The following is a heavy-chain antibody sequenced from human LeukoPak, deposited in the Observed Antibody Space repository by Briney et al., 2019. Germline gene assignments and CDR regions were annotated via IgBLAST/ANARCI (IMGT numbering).Heavy chain of an antibody. Sequence: GGSLRLSCVGSGFTFRSHAMSWVRQAPEKGLEFVSGIYENGGTTYYADSVKGRFSISRDNSKNTLYLQMNSLRAEDTAVYYCAKGGYSYAVNWWGQGTLVTVSS. J-gene: IGHJ4*02. CDR3: AKGGYSYAVNW. CDR2: IYENGGTT. V-gene: IGHV3-23*01. D-gene: IGHD5-18*01. CDR1: GFTFRSHA.